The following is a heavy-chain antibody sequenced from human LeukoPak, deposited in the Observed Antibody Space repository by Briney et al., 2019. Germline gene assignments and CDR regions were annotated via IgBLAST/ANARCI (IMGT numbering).Heavy chain of an antibody. CDR3: AKPLGYCSSTNCFYYYGMDV. CDR1: GFTFSSFA. J-gene: IGHJ6*02. D-gene: IGHD2-2*01. V-gene: IGHV3-23*01. CDR2: ISGSGDNT. Sequence: GGSLRLSCAASGFTFSSFAMSWVRQAPGKGLEWVSGISGSGDNTYYADSVEGRFTISRDNSKNTLYLQVNSLRAEDTAVYYCAKPLGYCSSTNCFYYYGMDVWGQGTTVTVSS.